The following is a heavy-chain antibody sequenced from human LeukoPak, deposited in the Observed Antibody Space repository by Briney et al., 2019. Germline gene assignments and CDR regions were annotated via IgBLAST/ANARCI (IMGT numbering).Heavy chain of an antibody. Sequence: GSSVKVSCKASGGTFSSYAISWVRQAPGQGLEWMGWINTNTGNPTYAQGFTGRFVFSLDTSVSTAYLQISSLKAEDTAVYYCARDQYDRGKYYYYMDVWGKGTTVTVSS. CDR3: ARDQYDRGKYYYYMDV. CDR1: GGTFSSYA. V-gene: IGHV7-4-1*02. CDR2: INTNTGNP. J-gene: IGHJ6*03. D-gene: IGHD1-26*01.